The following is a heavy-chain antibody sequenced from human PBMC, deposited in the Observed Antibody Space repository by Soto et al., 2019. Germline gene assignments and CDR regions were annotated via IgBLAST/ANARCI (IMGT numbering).Heavy chain of an antibody. CDR2: IWYDGSNK. J-gene: IGHJ6*02. CDR3: ARDLGDSTGGYYGMDV. CDR1: GFTFSSYG. V-gene: IGHV3-33*01. Sequence: GWSLRLSCAASGFTFSSYGMHGVRQAPGKGLEWVAVIWYDGSNKYYADSVKGRFTISRDNSKNTLYLQMNSLRAEDTAVYYCARDLGDSTGGYYGMDVWGQGTTVTVSS. D-gene: IGHD4-17*01.